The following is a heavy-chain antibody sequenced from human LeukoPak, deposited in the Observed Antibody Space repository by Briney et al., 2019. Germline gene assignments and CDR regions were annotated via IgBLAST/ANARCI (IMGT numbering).Heavy chain of an antibody. J-gene: IGHJ4*02. CDR2: ISAYNGNT. D-gene: IGHD3-10*01. CDR3: ARDTPLILLWFGELFDY. CDR1: GYTFTSYG. V-gene: IGHV1-18*01. Sequence: ASVSVSCKASGYTFTSYGISWVRRAPGQGLEWMGWISAYNGNTNYAQKLQGRVTMTTDTSTSTAYMELRSLRSDDTAVYYCARDTPLILLWFGELFDYWGQGTLVTVSS.